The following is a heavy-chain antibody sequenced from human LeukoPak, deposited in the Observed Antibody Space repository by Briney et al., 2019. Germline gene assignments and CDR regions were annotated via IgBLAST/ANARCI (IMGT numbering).Heavy chain of an antibody. CDR1: GFTFSSYA. CDR2: IRYDGTNK. J-gene: IGHJ1*01. Sequence: GRSLRPSCAASGFTFSSYAMHWVRQAPGKGLEWVVFIRYDGTNKYYADSVKGRFTISRDNSKNTLYLQMNSLRAEDTAVYYCAKGPPVVVTVILAEYFQHWGQGTLVTVSS. V-gene: IGHV3-30*04. D-gene: IGHD2-21*02. CDR3: AKGPPVVVTVILAEYFQH.